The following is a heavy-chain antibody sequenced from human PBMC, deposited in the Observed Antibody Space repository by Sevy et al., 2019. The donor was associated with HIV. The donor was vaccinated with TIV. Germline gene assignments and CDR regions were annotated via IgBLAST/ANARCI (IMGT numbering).Heavy chain of an antibody. J-gene: IGHJ4*02. CDR1: GFTFSIYG. D-gene: IGHD3-22*01. CDR3: AKGLSWDTSGYDVDY. CDR2: ISHDGSNK. V-gene: IGHV3-30*18. Sequence: GGSLRLSCAASGFTFSIYGMHWVRQAPGKGLEWVAVISHDGSNKYDADSVKGRFTISRDNSMDTLYLQMHSLRAEDTAVYYCAKGLSWDTSGYDVDYWGQGTLVTVSS.